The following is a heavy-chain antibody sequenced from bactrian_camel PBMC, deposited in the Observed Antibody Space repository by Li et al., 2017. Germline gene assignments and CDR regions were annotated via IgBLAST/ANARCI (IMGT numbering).Heavy chain of an antibody. J-gene: IGHJ4*01. CDR1: GFQCTDYT. CDR2: LDVDGRT. V-gene: IGHV3S67*01. Sequence: VQLVESGGGSVQAGGPLRLSCVASGFQCTDYTMGWVRQTRGKGREAIAQLDVDGRTTYDDSVRGRFTISEDNAKNTLYLQMNTLKPEDTGMYYCARGFPGERDYSRLSPTGCRWNLSGRGTQVTVS. D-gene: IGHD2*01.